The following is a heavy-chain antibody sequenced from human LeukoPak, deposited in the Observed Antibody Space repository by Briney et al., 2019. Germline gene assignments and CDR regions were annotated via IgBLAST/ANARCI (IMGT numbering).Heavy chain of an antibody. CDR3: ARDSGSPWDAFDI. J-gene: IGHJ3*02. CDR1: GFTFSSYG. V-gene: IGHV3-30*02. D-gene: IGHD1-26*01. Sequence: HPGGSLRLSCAASGFTFSSYGMHWVRQAPGKGLEWVAFIRYDGSNKYYADSVKGRFTISRDNSKNTLYLQMNSLRAEDTAVYYCARDSGSPWDAFDIWGQGTMVTVSS. CDR2: IRYDGSNK.